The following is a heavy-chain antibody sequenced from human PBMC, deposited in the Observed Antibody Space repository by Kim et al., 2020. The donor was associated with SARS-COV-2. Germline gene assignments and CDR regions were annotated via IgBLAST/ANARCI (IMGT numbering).Heavy chain of an antibody. J-gene: IGHJ6*02. D-gene: IGHD6-19*01. CDR3: AKDSAAVAGKYYYYGMDV. V-gene: IGHV3-23*01. Sequence: VKGRFTITRENSKNTLYLQMNSLRAEDTAVYYCAKDSAAVAGKYYYYGMDVWGQGTTVTVSS.